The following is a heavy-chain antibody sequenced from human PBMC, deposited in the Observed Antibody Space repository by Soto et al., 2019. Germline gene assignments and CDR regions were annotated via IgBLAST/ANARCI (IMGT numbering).Heavy chain of an antibody. CDR1: GFTFNSYS. J-gene: IGHJ4*02. Sequence: PGGSLRLSCAASGFTFNSYSMNWVRQAPGKGPEWISYIGPSYNDIGYAASVKGRFTISRDNAKDSLYLHMNSLIVEDTALYYCARDQPGYSYGYGLGYWGQGTLVTVSS. CDR3: ARDQPGYSYGYGLGY. V-gene: IGHV3-21*05. CDR2: IGPSYNDI. D-gene: IGHD5-18*01.